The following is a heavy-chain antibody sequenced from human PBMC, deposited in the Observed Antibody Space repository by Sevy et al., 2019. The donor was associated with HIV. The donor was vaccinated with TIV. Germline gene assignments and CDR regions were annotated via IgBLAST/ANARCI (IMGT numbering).Heavy chain of an antibody. CDR1: GFTFSSYA. CDR2: ISYDGSNK. V-gene: IGHV3-30-3*01. J-gene: IGHJ4*02. Sequence: GGSLRLSCAASGFTFSSYAMHWVRQAPGKGLEWVAVISYDGSNKYYADSVKGRFTISRDNSKNTLYLQMNSLRAEDTAVYYCAREGRLVSDNDYFDYRGQGTLVTVSS. D-gene: IGHD6-19*01. CDR3: AREGRLVSDNDYFDY.